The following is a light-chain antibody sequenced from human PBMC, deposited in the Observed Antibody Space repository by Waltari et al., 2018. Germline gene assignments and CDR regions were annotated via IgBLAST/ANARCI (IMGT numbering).Light chain of an antibody. J-gene: IGKJ4*01. CDR2: QAS. CDR1: QSISVW. V-gene: IGKV1-5*03. CDR3: QQYDSSPLT. Sequence: DIQMTQSPSTLYAPVGNRVTITCRASQSISVWLAWYQQKAGEAPELLIYQASRLEHGVPSRFSGSGSGSDFTLTISSLQPDDFATYYCQQYDSSPLTFGGGTQVEIK.